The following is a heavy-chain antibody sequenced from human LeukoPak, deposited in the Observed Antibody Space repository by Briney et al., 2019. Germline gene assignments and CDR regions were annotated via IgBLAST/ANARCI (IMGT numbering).Heavy chain of an antibody. CDR1: GGSISSYY. V-gene: IGHV4-4*07. CDR2: IYTSGST. CDR3: ARAHYVDTARTTHAFDI. J-gene: IGHJ3*02. Sequence: SETLSLTCTVSGGSISSYYWSWIRQPAGKGLEWIGRIYTSGSTNYNPSLKSRVTISVDKSKNQFSLKLSSVTAADTAVYYCARAHYVDTARTTHAFDIWGQGTMVTVSS. D-gene: IGHD5-18*01.